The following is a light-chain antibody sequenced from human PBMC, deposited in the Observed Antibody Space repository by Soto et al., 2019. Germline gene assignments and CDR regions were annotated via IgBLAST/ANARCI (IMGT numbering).Light chain of an antibody. CDR2: GAS. V-gene: IGKV3-20*01. J-gene: IGKJ3*01. CDR1: QSVSSNY. Sequence: EIVLTQSPGTLSLSPGERATLSCRASQSVSSNYLAWYQQKPGQAPRLLIYGASSRATGIPDRFSGSGSGTDFTLTISRLEPEDFAAYYCQQYGTSPITFGPGTKVDIK. CDR3: QQYGTSPIT.